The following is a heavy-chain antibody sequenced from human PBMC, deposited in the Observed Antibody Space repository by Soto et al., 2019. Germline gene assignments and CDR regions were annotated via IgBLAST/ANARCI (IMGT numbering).Heavy chain of an antibody. CDR2: ISAYNGNT. V-gene: IGHV1-18*01. CDR1: GYTFTSYG. J-gene: IGHJ6*02. Sequence: QVQLVQSGAEVKKPGASVKVSCKASGYTFTSYGISWVRQAPGQGLEWMGWISAYNGNTNYAQKLQGRVTMTTDTATSTAYMELRSRKSDDTAVYYCAREVYVTGNYYYYGMDVWGQGTTVTVSS. D-gene: IGHD1-20*01. CDR3: AREVYVTGNYYYYGMDV.